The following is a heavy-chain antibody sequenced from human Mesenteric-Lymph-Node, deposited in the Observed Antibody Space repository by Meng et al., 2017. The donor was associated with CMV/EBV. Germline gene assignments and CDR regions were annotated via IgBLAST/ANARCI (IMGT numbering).Heavy chain of an antibody. V-gene: IGHV1-2*02. CDR1: GYTFTGYY. Sequence: ASVKVSCKASGYTFTGYYMHWVRQAPGQGLEWMGWINPNSGGTNYAQKFQGRVTMTRDTSISTAYMELSRLRSDDTAVYYCARGGYCGTTSCYGFYGMDVWGQGTTVTVSS. D-gene: IGHD2-2*01. J-gene: IGHJ6*02. CDR2: INPNSGGT. CDR3: ARGGYCGTTSCYGFYGMDV.